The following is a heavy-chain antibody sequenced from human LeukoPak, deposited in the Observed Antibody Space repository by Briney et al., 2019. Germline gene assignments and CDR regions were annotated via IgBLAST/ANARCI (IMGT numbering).Heavy chain of an antibody. D-gene: IGHD6-13*01. Sequence: ASVSVSCKASGYTFTIYDINWVRQAAGQGGEGRGGMNPNSGKTGYAQKFQGRVTMIRNTSISTAYMELSSLRSEDTAVYYCARGFRTQQLVQGYWGQGTLVTVSS. CDR1: GYTFTIYD. CDR3: ARGFRTQQLVQGY. V-gene: IGHV1-8*01. J-gene: IGHJ4*02. CDR2: MNPNSGKT.